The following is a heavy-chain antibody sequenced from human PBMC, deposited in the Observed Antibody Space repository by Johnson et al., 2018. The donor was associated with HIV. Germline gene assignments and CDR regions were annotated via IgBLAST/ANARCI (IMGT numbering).Heavy chain of an antibody. J-gene: IGHJ3*01. D-gene: IGHD1-26*01. CDR2: IKEDGSAK. V-gene: IGHV3-7*02. CDR1: GFTFRDYY. CDR3: ARGREDA. Sequence: VQLVESGGGLVKPGGSLRLSCAASGFTFRDYYMSWIHQAPGKGLEWVANIKEDGSAKYYVDSVRGRFTISRDNAKNSLFLQMDSLRAEDTGVYFCARGREDAWGQGTMVTVSS.